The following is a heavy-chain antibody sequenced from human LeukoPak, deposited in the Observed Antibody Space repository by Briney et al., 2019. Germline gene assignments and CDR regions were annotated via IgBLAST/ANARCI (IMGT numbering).Heavy chain of an antibody. V-gene: IGHV1-2*02. D-gene: IGHD2-2*01. Sequence: ASVKVSCKASGYTFTGYYIHWVRQAPGQGLEWMGWINPHSGGTNYAQKFQGGVTMTRDTSITTAYMELSSLRSDDTAVYYCARDVGEYCSSTNCYASHYWGQGTLITVSS. J-gene: IGHJ4*02. CDR2: INPHSGGT. CDR1: GYTFTGYY. CDR3: ARDVGEYCSSTNCYASHY.